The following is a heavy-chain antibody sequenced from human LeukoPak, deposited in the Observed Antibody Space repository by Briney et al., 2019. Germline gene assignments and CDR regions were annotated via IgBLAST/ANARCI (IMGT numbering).Heavy chain of an antibody. V-gene: IGHV3-30*03. J-gene: IGHJ4*02. CDR1: GFTFSSYG. CDR2: ISYDGSNI. CDR3: ARHPNSNWDY. Sequence: GGSLRLSCAASGFTFSSYGMHWVRQAPGKGLEWVAVISYDGSNIYYADSVKGRFTVSRDNAQDSLYLQMNSLRVEDTAVYYCARHPNSNWDYWGQGTLVTVSS. D-gene: IGHD6-13*01.